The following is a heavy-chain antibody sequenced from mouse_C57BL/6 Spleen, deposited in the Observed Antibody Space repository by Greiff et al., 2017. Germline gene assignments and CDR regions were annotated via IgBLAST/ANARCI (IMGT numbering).Heavy chain of an antibody. D-gene: IGHD2-4*01. J-gene: IGHJ4*01. CDR3: ARQDYDYDRDYAMDY. V-gene: IGHV5-6*01. CDR2: ISSGGSYT. Sequence: EVNVVESGGDLVKPGGSLKLSCAASGFTFSSYGMSWVRQTPDKRLEWVATISSGGSYTYYPDSVKGRFTISRDNAKNTLYLQMSRLKSEDTAMYYCARQDYDYDRDYAMDYWGQGTSVTVSS. CDR1: GFTFSSYG.